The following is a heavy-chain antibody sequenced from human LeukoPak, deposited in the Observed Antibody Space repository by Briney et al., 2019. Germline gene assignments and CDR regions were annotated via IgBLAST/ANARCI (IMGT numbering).Heavy chain of an antibody. CDR3: VRDGGYGSGSYYPYYFDY. J-gene: IGHJ4*02. V-gene: IGHV3-30-3*01. D-gene: IGHD3-10*01. CDR1: GFTFSSYA. CDR2: ISYDGSNK. Sequence: GRSLRLSCAASGFTFSSYAMHWVRQAPGKGLRWVAVISYDGSNKYYADSVKGRFTISRDNSKNTLYLQMISLRAEDTAVYYCVRDGGYGSGSYYPYYFDYWGQGTLVTVSS.